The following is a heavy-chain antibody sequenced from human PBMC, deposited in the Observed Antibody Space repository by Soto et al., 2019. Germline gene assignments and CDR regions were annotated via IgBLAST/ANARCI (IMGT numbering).Heavy chain of an antibody. D-gene: IGHD6-6*01. J-gene: IGHJ6*02. CDR2: ISGSGGST. V-gene: IGHV3-23*01. Sequence: GGSLRLSCAASGFTFSSYAMSWVRQAPGKGLEWGSAISGSGGSTDYADSVKGRFTISRDKSKNTLYLQMNSLRAEDTAVYYWAKVKYSSSSGKIYYYGMDVWGQGTTVTVSS. CDR3: AKVKYSSSSGKIYYYGMDV. CDR1: GFTFSSYA.